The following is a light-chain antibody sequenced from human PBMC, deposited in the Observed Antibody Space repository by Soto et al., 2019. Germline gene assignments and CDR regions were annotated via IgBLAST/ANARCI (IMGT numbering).Light chain of an antibody. CDR3: QVYGPSPPIT. Sequence: EIVLTQSPATLSLSPGERATLSCRASQSVIGRQLAWYQHKPGQAPRLLIYGVSTRATGIPDRFTGSGSGTDFTPTISRLEPEDFAVFYCQVYGPSPPITFGQGTRLEIK. V-gene: IGKV3-20*01. CDR2: GVS. J-gene: IGKJ5*01. CDR1: QSVIGRQ.